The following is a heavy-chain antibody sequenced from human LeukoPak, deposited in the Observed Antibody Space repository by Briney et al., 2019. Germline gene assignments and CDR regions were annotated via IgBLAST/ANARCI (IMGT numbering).Heavy chain of an antibody. Sequence: GGSLRLSCAASGFLVGDYALHWVRQAPGKGLEWVGRIKSKTDGGTTDYAAPVKGRFTISRDDSKNTLYLQMNSLKTEDTAVYYCTTGWYFDYWGQGTLVTVSS. CDR1: GFLVGDYA. CDR2: IKSKTDGGTT. D-gene: IGHD6-13*01. V-gene: IGHV3-15*01. CDR3: TTGWYFDY. J-gene: IGHJ4*02.